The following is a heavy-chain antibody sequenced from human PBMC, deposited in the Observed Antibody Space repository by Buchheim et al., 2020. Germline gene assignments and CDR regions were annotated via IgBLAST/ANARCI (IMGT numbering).Heavy chain of an antibody. D-gene: IGHD5-12*01. Sequence: QVQLQESGPGLVKPSQTLSLTCTVSGASINSETYSWSWIRQPAGKGLEWIGHIYTSGRTNYNPSLKSRLIISLDTSKNQFSLKLSSVIAADTAVYFCATDRRDRYSGNDYALDSWGQG. CDR3: ATDRRDRYSGNDYALDS. V-gene: IGHV4-61*02. CDR2: IYTSGRT. J-gene: IGHJ4*02. CDR1: GASINSETYS.